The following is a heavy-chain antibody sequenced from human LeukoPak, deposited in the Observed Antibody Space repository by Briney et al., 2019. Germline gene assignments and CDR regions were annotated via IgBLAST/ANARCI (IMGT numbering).Heavy chain of an antibody. CDR3: ARGGGRGGPWYFDL. J-gene: IGHJ2*01. CDR1: GFTFSSYA. Sequence: GGSLRLSCAASGFTFSSYAMSWVRQAPGKGLEWVSVIYSGGSTYYADSVKGRFTISRDNSKNTLCLQMNSLRAEDTAVYYCARGGGRGGPWYFDLWGRGTLVTVSS. CDR2: IYSGGST. D-gene: IGHD3-16*01. V-gene: IGHV3-53*01.